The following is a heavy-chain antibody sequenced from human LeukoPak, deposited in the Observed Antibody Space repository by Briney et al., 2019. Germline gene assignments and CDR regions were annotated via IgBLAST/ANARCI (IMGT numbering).Heavy chain of an antibody. CDR2: IYHSGIT. D-gene: IGHD3-10*01. CDR3: ASVRTYFYGSGSLAGYFDY. Sequence: TLSLTCAVSGGSISSGGYSWSWIRQPPGKGLEWIGYIYHSGITYYNPSLKSRVTISVDRSKNQFSLKLSSVTAADTAVYYCASVRTYFYGSGSLAGYFDYWGQGTLVTVSS. J-gene: IGHJ4*02. CDR1: GGSISSGGYS. V-gene: IGHV4-30-2*01.